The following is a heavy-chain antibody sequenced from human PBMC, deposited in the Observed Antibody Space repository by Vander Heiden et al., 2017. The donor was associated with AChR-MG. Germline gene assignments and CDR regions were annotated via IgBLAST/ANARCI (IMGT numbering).Heavy chain of an antibody. CDR1: AFTFSSSG. V-gene: IGHV3-33*01. CDR3: ARDVRFGELFFDY. J-gene: IGHJ4*02. Sequence: RSLRLSCAASAFTFSSSGMHWVRQAPSYGLEWAAVLRYDGSNKYYADSVKGRFTISRDNSKNSLYLQMNSLRAEDTAVYYCARDVRFGELFFDYWGQGTLVTVSS. D-gene: IGHD3-10*01. CDR2: LRYDGSNK.